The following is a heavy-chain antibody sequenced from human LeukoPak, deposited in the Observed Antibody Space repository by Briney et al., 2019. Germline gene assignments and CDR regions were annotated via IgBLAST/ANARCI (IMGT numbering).Heavy chain of an antibody. D-gene: IGHD3-22*01. CDR3: ARRMIVANRFDL. CDR1: GFTFSSYG. CDR2: IRYDGSNK. V-gene: IGHV3-30*02. Sequence: PGGSLRLSCAASGFTFSSYGMHWVRQAPGKGLEWVAFIRYDGSNKYYADSVKGRFTISRDNSKNTLYLQMNSLRAEDTAVYYCARRMIVANRFDLWGQGTLVTVSS. J-gene: IGHJ5*02.